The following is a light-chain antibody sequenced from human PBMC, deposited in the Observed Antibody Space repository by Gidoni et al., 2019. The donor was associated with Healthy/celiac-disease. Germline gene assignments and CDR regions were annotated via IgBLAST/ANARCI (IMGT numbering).Light chain of an antibody. CDR2: RNN. CDR1: SSNIGSNY. J-gene: IGLJ3*02. Sequence: QSVLTQPPSASGTPGQRVTISCSGSSSNIGSNYVFWYQQLPGTAPKLLIYRNNQRPSGVPYRVSGSKSGTSASLAISGLRSEYEADYYCAAWDDSLSGPWVFGGGTKLTVL. V-gene: IGLV1-47*01. CDR3: AAWDDSLSGPWV.